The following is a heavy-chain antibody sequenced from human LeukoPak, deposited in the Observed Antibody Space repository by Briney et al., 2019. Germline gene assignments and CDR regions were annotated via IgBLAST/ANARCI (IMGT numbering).Heavy chain of an antibody. V-gene: IGHV3-23*01. CDR2: VSSDGNI. CDR3: AKRTITFDY. Sequence: PGGSLRLSYAASGFTFSNYAMSWVRQAPGKGLEWVSAVSSDGNIYYADSVKGRFTISRDNSKKTLYLQMNSLRAEDTAVYYCAKRTITFDYWGQGTLVTVSS. CDR1: GFTFSNYA. J-gene: IGHJ4*02. D-gene: IGHD4-11*01.